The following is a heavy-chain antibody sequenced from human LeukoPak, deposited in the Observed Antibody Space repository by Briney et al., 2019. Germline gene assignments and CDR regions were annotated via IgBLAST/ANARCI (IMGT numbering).Heavy chain of an antibody. CDR2: INPNSGGT. Sequence: GASVKVSCKASGYTFTGYYMHWVRQAPGQGLEWMGWINPNSGGTNYAQKFQGWVTMTMDTSISTAYMELNRWRPGATAVSDCARGPGFGYDYRNFDYWGKGTLVTVSS. CDR3: ARGPGFGYDYRNFDY. D-gene: IGHD5-12*01. J-gene: IGHJ4*02. CDR1: GYTFTGYY. V-gene: IGHV1-2*04.